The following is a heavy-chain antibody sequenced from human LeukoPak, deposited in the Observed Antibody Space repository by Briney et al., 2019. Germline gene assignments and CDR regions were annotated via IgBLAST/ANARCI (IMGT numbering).Heavy chain of an antibody. CDR1: GFTFSSYS. V-gene: IGHV3-21*01. J-gene: IGHJ4*02. D-gene: IGHD4/OR15-4a*01. CDR2: ISSSSSYI. Sequence: GGSLRLSCAASGFTFSSYSMNWVRQAPGKGLEWVSSISSSSSYIYYADSVKGRFTISRDNAKNSLYLQMHSLGAEDTAVYYCARGGAPGFYFDYWGQGTLVTVSS. CDR3: ARGGAPGFYFDY.